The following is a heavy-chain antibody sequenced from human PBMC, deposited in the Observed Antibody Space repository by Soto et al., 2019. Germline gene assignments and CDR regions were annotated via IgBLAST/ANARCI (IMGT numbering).Heavy chain of an antibody. CDR3: VKVPRFLEYALDI. Sequence: SGGSLRLSCSASGFTFSSYAMHWVRQAPGKGLEYVSAISSNGGSTYYADSVKGRFTISRDNSKNTLYLQMSSLRAEDTAVYYCVKVPRFLEYALDIWGQGTMVTVSS. CDR1: GFTFSSYA. CDR2: ISSNGGST. D-gene: IGHD3-3*01. V-gene: IGHV3-64D*06. J-gene: IGHJ3*02.